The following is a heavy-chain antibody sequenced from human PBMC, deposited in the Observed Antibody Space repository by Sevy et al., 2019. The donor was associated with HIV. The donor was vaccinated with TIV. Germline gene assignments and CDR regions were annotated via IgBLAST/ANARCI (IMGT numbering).Heavy chain of an antibody. CDR3: ARTTAVAGTKFFDF. J-gene: IGHJ4*02. CDR1: GYSFTSYW. Sequence: GESLKISCKGSGYSFTSYWIGWVRQMPGKGLEWMGIIYPGDSDTRYSPSFQGQVTISADKSISTACLQWGSLKASDNAMYYCARTTAVAGTKFFDFWGQGTLVTVSS. CDR2: IYPGDSDT. V-gene: IGHV5-51*01. D-gene: IGHD6-13*01.